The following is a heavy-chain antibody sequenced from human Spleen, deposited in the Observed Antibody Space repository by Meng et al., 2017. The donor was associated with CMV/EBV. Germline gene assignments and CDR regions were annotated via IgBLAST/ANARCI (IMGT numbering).Heavy chain of an antibody. J-gene: IGHJ4*02. CDR2: ILYDGSDE. CDR3: ARETYSSDTIDY. CDR1: GFTFSSYG. D-gene: IGHD6-19*01. Sequence: GESLKISYAASGFTFSSYGMHWVRQAPGKGLEWVGVILYDGSDEYYAESVKGRFTISRDNAKNSLYLQMNSLRADDTAVYYCARETYSSDTIDYWGQGTLVTVSS. V-gene: IGHV3-30*12.